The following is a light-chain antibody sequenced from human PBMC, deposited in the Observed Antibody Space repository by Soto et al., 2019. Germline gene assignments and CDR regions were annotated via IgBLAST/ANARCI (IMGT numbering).Light chain of an antibody. Sequence: QSVLTQPPSASGSPGQSVTISCTGTSSDVGGYDSVSWYQQHPGKAPKLMIYEVSKRPSGVPDRFSGSKSGNTASLTVSGLQAEDEADYYCSSYAGSNNPDVFGTGTKLTVL. CDR1: SSDVGGYDS. V-gene: IGLV2-8*01. J-gene: IGLJ1*01. CDR2: EVS. CDR3: SSYAGSNNPDV.